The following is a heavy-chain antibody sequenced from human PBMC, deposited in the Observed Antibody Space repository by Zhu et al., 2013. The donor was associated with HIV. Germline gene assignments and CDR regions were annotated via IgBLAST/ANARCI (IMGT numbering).Heavy chain of an antibody. Sequence: QVQLVQSGAEVKKPGSSVKVSCKASGGTFSSYAISWVRQAPGQGLEWMGGIIPIFGTANYAQKFQGRVTITADESTSTAYMELSSLRSEDTAVYYCARAWSEYSSSSVHYNYYYYGMDVWGQGTTVTVSS. CDR2: IIPIFGTA. CDR3: ARAWSEYSSSSVHYNYYYYGMDV. V-gene: IGHV1-69*01. J-gene: IGHJ6*02. CDR1: GGTFSSYA. D-gene: IGHD6-6*01.